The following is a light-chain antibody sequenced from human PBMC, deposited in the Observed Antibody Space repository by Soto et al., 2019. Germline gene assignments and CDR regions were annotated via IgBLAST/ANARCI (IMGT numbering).Light chain of an antibody. CDR1: SSDVGGFNS. CDR2: DVV. V-gene: IGLV2-14*03. Sequence: QSALTQPASVSGSPGQSITIFCTGTSSDVGGFNSVSWYQLRPGTAPKLILYDVVDRPSGVSYRFSGSKSGNTASLTISGLQAADEADYFCSSYTSTMTNVFGSGTKVTVL. CDR3: SSYTSTMTNV. J-gene: IGLJ1*01.